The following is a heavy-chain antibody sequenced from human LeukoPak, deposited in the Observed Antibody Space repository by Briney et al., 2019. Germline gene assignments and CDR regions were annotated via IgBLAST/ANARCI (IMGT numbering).Heavy chain of an antibody. CDR3: ARVAEAAAFDS. D-gene: IGHD6-13*01. J-gene: IGHJ4*02. V-gene: IGHV3-21*01. CDR1: GFTFSSYC. CDR2: ISSSSSYI. Sequence: PGGSLRLSCAASGFTFSSYCMDWVRQTPGKGLEWVSSISSSSSYIYYADSVKGRFTISRDNAKNSLYLQMNSLRAGDTGVYYCARVAEAAAFDSWGQGTLVTVSS.